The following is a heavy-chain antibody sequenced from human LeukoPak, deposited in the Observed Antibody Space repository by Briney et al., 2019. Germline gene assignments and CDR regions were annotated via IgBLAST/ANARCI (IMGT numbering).Heavy chain of an antibody. Sequence: SETLSLTCTVSGGSISSSSYYWGWIRQPPGKGLEWIGSIYCSGSTYYNPSLKSRVTISVDTSKNQFSLKLSSVTAADTAVYYCARARGQQLVTWGQGTLVTVSS. CDR3: ARARGQQLVT. CDR2: IYCSGST. V-gene: IGHV4-39*01. J-gene: IGHJ4*02. CDR1: GGSISSSSYY. D-gene: IGHD6-13*01.